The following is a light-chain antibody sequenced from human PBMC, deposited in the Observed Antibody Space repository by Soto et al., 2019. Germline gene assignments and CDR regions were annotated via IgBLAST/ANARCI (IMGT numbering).Light chain of an antibody. CDR2: QTS. J-gene: IGKJ1*01. Sequence: EIVLTQSAATLSSFPCDRVTLSCRASQYINTRLAWYQHRPGQAPRLLIYQTSIRAAGIPARFSASGTGTDFTLTISDVQPEDFAVYYCHQRQSWPRTFGQGTKVDIK. CDR1: QYINTR. V-gene: IGKV3-11*01. CDR3: HQRQSWPRT.